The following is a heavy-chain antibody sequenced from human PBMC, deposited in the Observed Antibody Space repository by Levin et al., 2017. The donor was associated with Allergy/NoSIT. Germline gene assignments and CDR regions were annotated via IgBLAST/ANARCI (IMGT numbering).Heavy chain of an antibody. CDR3: ARDHGDYDSSGYYFDY. V-gene: IGHV4-4*02. Sequence: SETLSLTCAVSGGSISSSNWWCWVRQSPGKGLEWIGEIDHSGSTNYNSSLESRVTISVEKAHNQFSLKLTSVTAADTAISYCARDHGDYDSSGYYFDYWGQGTLVTVSS. J-gene: IGHJ4*02. D-gene: IGHD3-22*01. CDR2: IDHSGST. CDR1: GGSISSSNW.